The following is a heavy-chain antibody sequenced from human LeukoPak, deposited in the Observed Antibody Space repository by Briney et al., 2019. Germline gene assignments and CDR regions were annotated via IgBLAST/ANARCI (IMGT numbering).Heavy chain of an antibody. CDR2: IGTAGDT. Sequence: GGSLRLSCAASGFTSSSYDMHWVRQTTGKGLEWVSVIGTAGDTYYPGSVKGRFTISRENAKNSLYLQMNSLRAGDTAVYYCARGDSSGYQRNTKLDYWGQGTLVTVSS. CDR3: ARGDSSGYQRNTKLDY. J-gene: IGHJ4*02. D-gene: IGHD3-22*01. V-gene: IGHV3-13*01. CDR1: GFTSSSYD.